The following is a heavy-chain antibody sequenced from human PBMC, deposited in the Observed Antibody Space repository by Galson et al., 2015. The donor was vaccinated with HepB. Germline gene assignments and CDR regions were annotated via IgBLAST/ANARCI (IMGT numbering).Heavy chain of an antibody. Sequence: SLRLSCAASGFTFSSYSMNWVRQAPGKGLEWVSSISSSSSYIYYADSVKGRFTISRDNAKNSLYLQMNSLRAEDTAVYYCARAGFANAFDIWGQGTMVTVSS. V-gene: IGHV3-21*01. CDR1: GFTFSSYS. CDR3: ARAGFANAFDI. J-gene: IGHJ3*02. CDR2: ISSSSSYI. D-gene: IGHD2-15*01.